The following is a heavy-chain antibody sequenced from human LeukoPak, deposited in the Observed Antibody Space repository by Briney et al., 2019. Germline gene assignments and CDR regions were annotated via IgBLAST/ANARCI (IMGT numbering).Heavy chain of an antibody. CDR2: ISAYNGNT. V-gene: IGHV1-18*01. D-gene: IGHD6-13*01. CDR1: GYTFTIYG. J-gene: IGHJ4*02. Sequence: ASVKVSCKASGYTFTIYGISWVRQAPGQGRERMGWISAYNGNTNYAQKLQGRVTMTTDTSTSTAYMELRSLRSDDTAVYYCARDRRVVAAAAHYFDYWGQGTLVTVSS. CDR3: ARDRRVVAAAAHYFDY.